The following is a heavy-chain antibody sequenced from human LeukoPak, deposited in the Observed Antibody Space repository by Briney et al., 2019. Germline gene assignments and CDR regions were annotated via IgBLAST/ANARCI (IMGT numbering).Heavy chain of an antibody. Sequence: ASVKVSCKASGYSFSSYGISWVRQAPGQGLEWMGWISAYNGNTNYAQKLQGRVTMTTDTSTSTAYMELRSLRSADTAVYYCARAGGSLWFGELAGNLFDYWGQGTLVTVSS. CDR1: GYSFSSYG. J-gene: IGHJ4*02. CDR3: ARAGGSLWFGELAGNLFDY. V-gene: IGHV1-18*01. D-gene: IGHD3-10*01. CDR2: ISAYNGNT.